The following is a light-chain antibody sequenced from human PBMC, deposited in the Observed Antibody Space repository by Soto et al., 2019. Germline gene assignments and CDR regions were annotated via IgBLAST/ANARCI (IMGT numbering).Light chain of an antibody. V-gene: IGKV1-5*01. CDR2: DAS. Sequence: DIQMTQSPSTLSASVGDRFTITCRASQSICSWLAWFQQKPGKAPKLLIYDASSLESGVPSRFSGSGSGTEFMLTISSLQPADFATYYCQQYNSYPYTFGQGTKLEIK. CDR1: QSICSW. J-gene: IGKJ2*01. CDR3: QQYNSYPYT.